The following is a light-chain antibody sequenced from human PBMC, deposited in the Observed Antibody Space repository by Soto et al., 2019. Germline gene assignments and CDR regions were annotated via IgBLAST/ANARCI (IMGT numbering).Light chain of an antibody. CDR3: SSYTSSSNWV. Sequence: QSALTQPASVSGSPGQSITISCTGTSSDVGGYNYVSWYQQHPGNAPKLMIYEVSYRPSGVSNRFSGSKSGNTASLTISGLKAEDEADYYCSSYTSSSNWVFGGGTKLTVL. CDR2: EVS. CDR1: SSDVGGYNY. V-gene: IGLV2-14*01. J-gene: IGLJ3*02.